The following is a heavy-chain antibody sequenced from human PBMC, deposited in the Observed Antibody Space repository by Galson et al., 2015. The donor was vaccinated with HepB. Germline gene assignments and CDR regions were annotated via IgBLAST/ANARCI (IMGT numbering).Heavy chain of an antibody. J-gene: IGHJ3*02. D-gene: IGHD4-17*01. CDR1: GFSLSTSGVG. Sequence: PALVKPTQPLTLPCTFSGFSLSTSGVGVGWVRQPPGKALEWLALIYWDDDKRYSPSLKSRLTITKDTSKNQVVLTMTNMDPVDTATYYCAHINTVTTLGAFDIWGQGTMVPVSS. CDR2: IYWDDDK. V-gene: IGHV2-5*02. CDR3: AHINTVTTLGAFDI.